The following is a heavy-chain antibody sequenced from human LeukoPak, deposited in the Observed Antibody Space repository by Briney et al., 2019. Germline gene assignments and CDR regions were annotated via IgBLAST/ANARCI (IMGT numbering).Heavy chain of an antibody. V-gene: IGHV3-33*01. CDR2: IWYDGTNK. D-gene: IGHD3-3*01. CDR1: GFIFSSYG. J-gene: IGHJ4*02. CDR3: ARDKIYDFWSGHNFDY. Sequence: GGSLRLSCVASGFIFSSYGMHWVRQAPGKGLEWVAVIWYDGTNKYYGDSVKGRFTISRENSKNTLYLQINRLRVEDTAVYYCARDKIYDFWSGHNFDYWGQGTLVTVSS.